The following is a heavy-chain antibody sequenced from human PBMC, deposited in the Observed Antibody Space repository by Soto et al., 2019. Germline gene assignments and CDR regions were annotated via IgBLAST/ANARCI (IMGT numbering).Heavy chain of an antibody. V-gene: IGHV1-69*01. Sequence: QVQLVQSGADVKKPGSSVKVSCQASGVTFSSETLGWVRQAPGQGLEWVGGIIPLFGTASYAQKFQGRVTITADESTSTVDMELSSLRSDDTAVYFCATELGENPASPLDAWGQGTLVTVSS. J-gene: IGHJ5*02. CDR3: ATELGENPASPLDA. CDR2: IIPLFGTA. D-gene: IGHD3-10*01. CDR1: GVTFSSET.